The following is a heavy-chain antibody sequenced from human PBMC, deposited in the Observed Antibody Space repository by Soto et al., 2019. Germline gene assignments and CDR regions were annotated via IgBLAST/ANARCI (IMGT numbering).Heavy chain of an antibody. D-gene: IGHD4-4*01. CDR3: ARDSAYSKGGRGYYYYYYGMDV. CDR1: GYTFTSYA. Sequence: GASVKVSCKASGYTFTSYAMHCVRQAPGQMLEWMGWINAGNGNTKYSQKFQGRVTITRDTSASTAYMELSSLRSEDTAVYYCARDSAYSKGGRGYYYYYYGMDVWGQGTTVTVSS. J-gene: IGHJ6*02. V-gene: IGHV1-3*01. CDR2: INAGNGNT.